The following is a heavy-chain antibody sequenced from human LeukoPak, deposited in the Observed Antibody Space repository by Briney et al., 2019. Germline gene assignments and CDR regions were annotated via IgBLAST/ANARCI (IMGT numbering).Heavy chain of an antibody. CDR1: GFTFSNYI. CDR3: ARGTAGYHSSYFDY. Sequence: GGSLRLSCAASGFTFSNYILNWVRQAPGEGLEWVSSSSTSSTYMYYADSVKGRFTISRDNAENTLYLQMNSLRAEDTAVYYCARGTAGYHSSYFDYWGQGTLVTVSS. CDR2: SSTSSTYM. D-gene: IGHD3-16*02. V-gene: IGHV3-21*01. J-gene: IGHJ4*02.